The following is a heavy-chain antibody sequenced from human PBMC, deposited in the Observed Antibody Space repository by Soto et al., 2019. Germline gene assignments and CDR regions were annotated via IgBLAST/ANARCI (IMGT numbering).Heavy chain of an antibody. CDR3: ARCESGSYYYYGMDV. Sequence: QVQLVQSGAEVKKPGASVKVFCKASGYTFTSYAMHWVRQAPGQRLEWMGWINAGNGNTKYSQKFQGRVTITRDTSASTAYMELSSLRSEDTAVYYCARCESGSYYYYGMDVWGQGTTVTVSS. V-gene: IGHV1-3*01. CDR2: INAGNGNT. D-gene: IGHD1-26*01. CDR1: GYTFTSYA. J-gene: IGHJ6*02.